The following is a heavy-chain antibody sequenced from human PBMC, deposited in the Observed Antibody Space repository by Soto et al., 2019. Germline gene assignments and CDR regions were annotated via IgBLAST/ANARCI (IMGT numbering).Heavy chain of an antibody. J-gene: IGHJ4*02. Sequence: QVQLVQSGAEVKKPGSSVKVSCKASGGTFSSYAISWVRQAPGQGLECMGGIIPIFGTTKYAQKFQGRVTITADESTSTAYMELSSLRSEDTAIYYCARGQEMLRPFDSWGQGTLVTVSS. D-gene: IGHD2-8*01. CDR3: ARGQEMLRPFDS. V-gene: IGHV1-69*12. CDR2: IIPIFGTT. CDR1: GGTFSSYA.